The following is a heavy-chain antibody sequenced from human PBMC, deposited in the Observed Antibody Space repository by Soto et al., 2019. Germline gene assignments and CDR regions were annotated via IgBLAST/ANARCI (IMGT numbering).Heavy chain of an antibody. J-gene: IGHJ5*02. Sequence: SETLSLTCNVSGGSISNYYWTWVRQSPEKGLEWIGYMYYNGNINYNPSLKSRVTISIDTSKNQFSLTLKSVTAADTAVYYCASGGNWFDPWGQGVLVIVSS. V-gene: IGHV4-59*01. D-gene: IGHD3-16*01. CDR3: ASGGNWFDP. CDR2: MYYNGNI. CDR1: GGSISNYY.